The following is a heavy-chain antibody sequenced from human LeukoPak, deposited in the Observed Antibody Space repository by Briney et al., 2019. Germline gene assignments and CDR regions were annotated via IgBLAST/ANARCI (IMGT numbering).Heavy chain of an antibody. V-gene: IGHV3-23*01. CDR3: ARENAMIVVVTKAADY. CDR2: ISGSGSTI. CDR1: GFTFSSYA. D-gene: IGHD3-22*01. J-gene: IGHJ4*02. Sequence: GGSLRLSCAASGFTFSSYAMSWVRQAPGKGLEWVSAISGSGSTIYYADSVKGRFTISRDNAKNSLYLQMNSLRAEDTAVYYCARENAMIVVVTKAADYWGQGTLVTVSS.